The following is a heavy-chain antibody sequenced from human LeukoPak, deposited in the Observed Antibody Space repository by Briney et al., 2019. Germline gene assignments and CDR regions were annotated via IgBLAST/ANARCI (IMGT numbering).Heavy chain of an antibody. CDR2: IYHSGST. Sequence: SETLSLTCAVSGYSISSGYYWGWIRQPPGKGLEWIGSIYHSGSTYYNPSLKSRVTISVDKSKNQFSLKLSSVTAADTAVYYCARVGSGSYFDYWGQGTLVTVSS. CDR1: GYSISSGYY. V-gene: IGHV4-38-2*01. D-gene: IGHD1-26*01. CDR3: ARVGSGSYFDY. J-gene: IGHJ4*02.